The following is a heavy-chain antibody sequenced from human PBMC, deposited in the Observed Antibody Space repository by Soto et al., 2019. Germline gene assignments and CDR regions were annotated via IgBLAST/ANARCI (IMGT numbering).Heavy chain of an antibody. CDR2: INXXGSHT. V-gene: IGHV3-74*01. Sequence: EVQLVESGGDLVQPGGSLRLSCAASGFTFSNYWMHWVRQAPGKGLVWGSRINXXGSHTLYADSVKGRFTISRDNAKXXXXXXXXXXXXXXXXXXXXXXXXXXXXXDPWGQGTPVTVSS. J-gene: IGHJ5*02. CDR3: XXXXXXXXXDP. CDR1: GFTFSNYW.